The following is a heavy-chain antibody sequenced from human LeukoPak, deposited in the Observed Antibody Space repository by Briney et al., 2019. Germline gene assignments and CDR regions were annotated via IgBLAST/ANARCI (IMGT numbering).Heavy chain of an antibody. CDR3: ARRYCSSTSSNGNYYYGMDV. J-gene: IGHJ6*02. V-gene: IGHV1-46*01. CDR2: INPSGGST. Sequence: GASVKVSCKASGYTFTGYYMHWVRQAPGQGLEWMGIINPSGGSTSYAQKFQGRVTMTRDTSTSTVYMELSSLRSEDTAVYYCARRYCSSTSSNGNYYYGMDVWGQGTTVPVSS. D-gene: IGHD2-2*01. CDR1: GYTFTGYY.